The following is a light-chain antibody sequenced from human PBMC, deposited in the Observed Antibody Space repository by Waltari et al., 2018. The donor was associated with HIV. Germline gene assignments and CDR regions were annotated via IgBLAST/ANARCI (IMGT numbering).Light chain of an antibody. J-gene: IGKJ1*01. CDR2: EAS. Sequence: VGHTFTITCQASHDIKKHLNWYQQKPGEAPKILISEASNLEIGVPSRFSGTGSGRDFSLTISSLQPEDVATYYCQQSDTLWTFGQGTKVE. CDR1: HDIKKH. CDR3: QQSDTLWT. V-gene: IGKV1-33*01.